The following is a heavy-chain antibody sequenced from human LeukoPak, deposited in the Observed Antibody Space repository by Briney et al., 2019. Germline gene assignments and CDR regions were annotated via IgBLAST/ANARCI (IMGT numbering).Heavy chain of an antibody. V-gene: IGHV4-31*03. D-gene: IGHD3-10*01. CDR3: AKGGITRVRGVTLFDC. Sequence: SETLSLTCTVSGGSISSGGYYWSWIRQHPGKGLEWVGYIYYSGSTYYNPSLKSRVPISVDTSKNQFSLKLSSVTAADTAVYFWAKGGITRVRGVTLFDCWGQGTLVTVSS. J-gene: IGHJ4*02. CDR2: IYYSGST. CDR1: GGSISSGGYY.